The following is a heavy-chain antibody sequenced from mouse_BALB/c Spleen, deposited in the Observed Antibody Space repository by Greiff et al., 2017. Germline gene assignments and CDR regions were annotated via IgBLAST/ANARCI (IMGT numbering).Heavy chain of an antibody. V-gene: IGHV1-37*01. Sequence: VQLKESGPELVKPGASVKISCKASGYSFTGYFMNWVKQSHGKSLEWIGRINPYNGDTFYNQKFKGKATLTVDKSSSTAHMELLSLTSEDSAVYYCGMGYGSSYWFAYWGQGTLVTVSA. J-gene: IGHJ3*01. D-gene: IGHD1-1*01. CDR3: GMGYGSSYWFAY. CDR2: INPYNGDT. CDR1: GYSFTGYF.